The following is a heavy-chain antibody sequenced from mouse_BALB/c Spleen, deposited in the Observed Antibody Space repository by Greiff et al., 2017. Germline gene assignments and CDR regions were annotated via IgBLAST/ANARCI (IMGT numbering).Heavy chain of an antibody. D-gene: IGHD3-3*01. CDR2: ISSGGSYT. Sequence: EVMLVESGGGLVKPGGSLKLSCAASGFTFSSYAMSWVRQTPEKRLEWVATISSGGSYTYYPDSVKGRFTISRDNAKNTLYLQMSSLRSEDTAMYYCARHGGTGMDYWGQGTSVTVSS. CDR3: ARHGGTGMDY. J-gene: IGHJ4*01. CDR1: GFTFSSYA. V-gene: IGHV5-9-3*01.